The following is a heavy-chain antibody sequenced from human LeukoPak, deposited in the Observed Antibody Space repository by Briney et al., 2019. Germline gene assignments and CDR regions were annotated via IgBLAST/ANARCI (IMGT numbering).Heavy chain of an antibody. V-gene: IGHV3-48*01. CDR1: GFTFSSYS. CDR2: ISSSSSTL. CDR3: ARDRKDIVVVVAATIDY. J-gene: IGHJ4*02. Sequence: GGSLRLSCAASGFTFSSYSMNWVRQAPGKGLEWVSYISSSSSTLYYADSVKGRFTISRDNAKNSLYLQMNSLRADDTAVYYCARDRKDIVVVVAATIDYWGQGTLVTVFS. D-gene: IGHD2-15*01.